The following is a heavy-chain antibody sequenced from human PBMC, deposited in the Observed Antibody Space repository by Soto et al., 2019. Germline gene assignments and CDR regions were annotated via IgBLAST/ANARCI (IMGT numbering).Heavy chain of an antibody. CDR1: GGTFSSYA. Sequence: SVKVSCKASGGTFSSYAISWVRQAPGQGLEWMGGIIPIFGTANYAQKFQERVTITRDMSTSTAYMELSSLRSEDTAVYYCAARSSGPYYDFGMDVWGQGTTVTVSS. V-gene: IGHV1-69*05. CDR2: IIPIFGTA. D-gene: IGHD3-3*01. J-gene: IGHJ6*02. CDR3: AARSSGPYYDFGMDV.